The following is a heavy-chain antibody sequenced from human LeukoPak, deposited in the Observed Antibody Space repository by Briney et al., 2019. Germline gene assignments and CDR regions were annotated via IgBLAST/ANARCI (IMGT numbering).Heavy chain of an antibody. Sequence: SETLSLTCAVSGGSISSSNWGSWVRQPPGEGLEWFGEIYHSGSTNYNPSVKGRVTISVDKSKNQFSLKPSSVTAARTAVYYSARDAGTFGEVAFDIWGQGTMDTLSS. J-gene: IGHJ3*02. CDR1: GGSISSSNW. CDR2: IYHSGST. V-gene: IGHV4-4*02. CDR3: ARDAGTFGEVAFDI. D-gene: IGHD3-16*01.